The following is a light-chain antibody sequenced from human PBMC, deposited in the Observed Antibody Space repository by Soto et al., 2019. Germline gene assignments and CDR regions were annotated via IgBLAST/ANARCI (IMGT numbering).Light chain of an antibody. J-gene: IGKJ5*01. CDR1: QSISSW. Sequence: HRSQSHPTLSASVGDRVTITCRASQSISSWLAWYQQKPGKAPKLLIYDASSLESGVPSRFSGSGTGTEFTLTISCLQPNDFATYYSHQYNPYSPFGQVARLAIK. V-gene: IGKV1-5*01. CDR3: HQYNPYSP. CDR2: DAS.